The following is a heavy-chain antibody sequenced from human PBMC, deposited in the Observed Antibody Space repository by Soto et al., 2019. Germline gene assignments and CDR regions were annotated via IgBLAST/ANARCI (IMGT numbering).Heavy chain of an antibody. J-gene: IGHJ4*02. Sequence: EVQLVESGGGLVQPGGSLRLSCAASGFTFSSYWMHWVRQAPGKGLVWVSRINSDGSSTSYADSVKGRFTISRDNASNTLYLQMNSLRAEDTAVYYCERWGLMWELDYWGQGTLVTVSS. V-gene: IGHV3-74*01. D-gene: IGHD1-26*01. CDR3: ERWGLMWELDY. CDR1: GFTFSSYW. CDR2: INSDGSST.